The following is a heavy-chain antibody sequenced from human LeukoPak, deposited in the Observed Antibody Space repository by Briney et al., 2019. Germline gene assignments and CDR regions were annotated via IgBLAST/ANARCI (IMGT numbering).Heavy chain of an antibody. V-gene: IGHV4-30-4*01. J-gene: IGHJ4*02. D-gene: IGHD3/OR15-3a*01. Sequence: PSQTLSLTCTVSGDSISSANYYWSWIRQPPGKGLEWIGYIYYTGSTYYNPSLKSRVTISFDTSKNHFSLKLSSVTAADTAVYYCARVVNGLVNIDYWGQGTLVTVSS. CDR1: GDSISSANYY. CDR2: IYYTGST. CDR3: ARVVNGLVNIDY.